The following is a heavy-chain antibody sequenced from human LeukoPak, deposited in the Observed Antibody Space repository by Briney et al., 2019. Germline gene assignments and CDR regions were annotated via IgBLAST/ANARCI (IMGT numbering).Heavy chain of an antibody. J-gene: IGHJ5*02. Sequence: SETLSLTCTVFGGSISSYYWSWIRQPAGKGLEWIGRIYTSGSTNYNPSPKRRVTMSVDTSKHQFPLKLSSVTAADTAVYYCARGIPFTIPAAFTRTSWFDPWGQGTLVTVSS. D-gene: IGHD2-2*01. V-gene: IGHV4-4*07. CDR1: GGSISSYY. CDR2: IYTSGST. CDR3: ARGIPFTIPAAFTRTSWFDP.